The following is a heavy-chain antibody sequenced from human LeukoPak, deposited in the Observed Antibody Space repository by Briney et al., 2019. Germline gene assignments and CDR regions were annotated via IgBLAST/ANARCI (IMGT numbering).Heavy chain of an antibody. V-gene: IGHV1-2*02. Sequence: ASVKVSCKPSGYTFTDYYIHWVRQAPGQGLEWMGWINPNSGGANYAQKFQGRVTMTRDTSISTAYMELGRLRSDDTAVYYCARATVGATGRLDPWGQGTLVTVSS. CDR3: ARATVGATGRLDP. CDR2: INPNSGGA. D-gene: IGHD1-26*01. CDR1: GYTFTDYY. J-gene: IGHJ5*02.